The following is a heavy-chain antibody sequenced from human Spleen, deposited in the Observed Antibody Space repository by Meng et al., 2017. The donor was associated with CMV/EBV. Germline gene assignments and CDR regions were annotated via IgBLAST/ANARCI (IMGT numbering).Heavy chain of an antibody. CDR1: AFKFSSYK. CDR2: ISSDGSNR. CDR3: AKDEGSAWYGTSDY. J-gene: IGHJ4*02. V-gene: IGHV3-30-3*01. D-gene: IGHD6-19*01. Sequence: GESLKISCAASAFKFSSYKMHWVRQAPGKGLQWVAVISSDGSNRNYADSVKGRFTISRDDSKNTLYLQMSSLRVEDTAVYYCAKDEGSAWYGTSDYWGQGTLVTVSS.